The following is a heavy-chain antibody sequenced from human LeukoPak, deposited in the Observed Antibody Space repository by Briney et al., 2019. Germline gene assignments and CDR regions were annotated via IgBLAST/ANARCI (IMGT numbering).Heavy chain of an antibody. CDR3: ARDPRILSYYYDSSGYSIDY. V-gene: IGHV3-21*01. D-gene: IGHD3-22*01. Sequence: PGGSLRLSCAASGFTFSSYSMNWVRQAPGKGLEWVSSISSSSSYIYYADSVKGRFTISRDNAKNSLYLQMNSPRAEDTAVYYCARDPRILSYYYDSSGYSIDYWGQGTLVTVSS. CDR2: ISSSSSYI. CDR1: GFTFSSYS. J-gene: IGHJ4*02.